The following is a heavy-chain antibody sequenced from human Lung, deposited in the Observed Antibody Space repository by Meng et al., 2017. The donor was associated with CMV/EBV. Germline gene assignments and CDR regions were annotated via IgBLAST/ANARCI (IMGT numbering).Heavy chain of an antibody. V-gene: IGHV4-39*01. CDR2: IYHSGST. CDR3: ARRRGGSGRDC. Sequence: LREARPGLVKPSETLSLTRTVSGGSISSSNYYWDWIRQPPGKGLEWIGAIYHSGSTSYNPSLQSRVTMFVDTSKNQFSLMLTSVTATDTAVYYCARRRGGSGRDCWGQGTLVTVSS. D-gene: IGHD3-10*01. J-gene: IGHJ4*02. CDR1: GGSISSSNYY.